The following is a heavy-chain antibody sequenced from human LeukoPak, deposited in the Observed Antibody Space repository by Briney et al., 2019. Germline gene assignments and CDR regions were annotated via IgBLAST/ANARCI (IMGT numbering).Heavy chain of an antibody. CDR1: GFTFSSYG. V-gene: IGHV3-30*02. D-gene: IGHD3-10*01. Sequence: PGGSLRLSCAASGFTFSSYGMHWVRQAPGKGLEWVAFIRYDGSNKYYADSVKGRFTISRDNSKNTLYLQMNSLRAEDTAVYYCAKGSWSSGYYYYMDVWGKGTTVTISS. CDR2: IRYDGSNK. CDR3: AKGSWSSGYYYYMDV. J-gene: IGHJ6*03.